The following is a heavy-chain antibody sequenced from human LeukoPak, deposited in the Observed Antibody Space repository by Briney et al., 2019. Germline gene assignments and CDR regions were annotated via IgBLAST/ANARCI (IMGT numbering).Heavy chain of an antibody. V-gene: IGHV3-23*01. CDR1: GLTSSTYA. CDR2: ISGSGSSS. CDR3: AKLVGY. Sequence: GGSLILSCVASGLTSSTYAMSWVRQAPGKGLEWVSTISGSGSSSYYADSVKGRFTISRDNSKNTPYLQMNSLRAEDTAVYYCAKLVGYWGQGTLVTVSS. J-gene: IGHJ4*02. D-gene: IGHD2-8*02.